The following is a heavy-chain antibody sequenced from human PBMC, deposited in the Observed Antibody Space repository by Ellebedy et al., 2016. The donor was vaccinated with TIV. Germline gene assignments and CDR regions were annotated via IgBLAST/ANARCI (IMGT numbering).Heavy chain of an antibody. CDR1: GFTVTSDY. J-gene: IGHJ3*02. D-gene: IGHD1-1*01. CDR3: ARERCESNGYCNHDAFDI. CDR2: IYSGGIT. V-gene: IGHV3-66*02. Sequence: GGSLRLXCAASGFTVTSDYMSWVRQAPGKGLEWVSVIYSGGITYYADSVKGRFTISRDNSKNTLYLQMNSLRAEDTAVYYCARERCESNGYCNHDAFDIWGQGTMVTVSS.